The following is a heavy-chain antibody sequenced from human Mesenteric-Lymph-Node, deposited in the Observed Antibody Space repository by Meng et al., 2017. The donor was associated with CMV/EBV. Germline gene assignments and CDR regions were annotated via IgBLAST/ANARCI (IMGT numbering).Heavy chain of an antibody. CDR1: DESFSDYY. Sequence: SETLSLTCTVSDESFSDYYWTWIRQPPGKGLEWIGEIYHSGSTNYNPSLKSRVTISVDKSKNQFSLKLSSVTAADTAVYYCASVHDWFDPWGQGTLVTVSS. J-gene: IGHJ5*02. CDR3: ASVHDWFDP. CDR2: IYHSGST. D-gene: IGHD1-1*01. V-gene: IGHV4-34*01.